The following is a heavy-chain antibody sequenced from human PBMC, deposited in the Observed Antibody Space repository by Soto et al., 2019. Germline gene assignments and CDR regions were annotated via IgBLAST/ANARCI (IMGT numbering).Heavy chain of an antibody. J-gene: IGHJ6*02. CDR3: ARDLPTMDV. V-gene: IGHV1-18*01. Sequence: QVQLVQSGAEVKKPGASVKVSCKASGYTFTSYGISWVRQAPGQGLEWMGWIRAYNGNTNYAQKLQGRVTMTTDTSTSTGYMELRSLSCDDTAVYYSARDLPTMDVGGHGTTVTVSS. CDR2: IRAYNGNT. CDR1: GYTFTSYG.